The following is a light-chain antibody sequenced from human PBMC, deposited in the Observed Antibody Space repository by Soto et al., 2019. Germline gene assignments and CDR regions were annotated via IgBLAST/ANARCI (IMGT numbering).Light chain of an antibody. CDR2: GAS. V-gene: IGKV3-15*01. Sequence: EIVMTQSPATLSVSPGERATLSCRASQSVSSNLAWYQQKPGQAPRLLIFGASTRATGIPARFSGSGSGTEFTLNISSLQSEDFAVYYCQQYNTWPPITFGPGTRRDIK. J-gene: IGKJ5*01. CDR3: QQYNTWPPIT. CDR1: QSVSSN.